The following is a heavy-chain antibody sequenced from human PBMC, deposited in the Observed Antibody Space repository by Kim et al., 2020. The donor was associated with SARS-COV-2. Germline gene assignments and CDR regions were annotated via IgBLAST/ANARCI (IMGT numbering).Heavy chain of an antibody. CDR3: ARDLGYYGSERDAFDI. J-gene: IGHJ3*02. CDR1: GGSISSSNW. Sequence: SETLSLTCAVSGGSISSSNWWSWVRQPPGKGLEWIGEIYHSGSTNYNPSLKSRVTISVDKSKNQFSLKLSSVTAADTAVYYCARDLGYYGSERDAFDIWGQGTMVTVSS. CDR2: IYHSGST. D-gene: IGHD3-10*01. V-gene: IGHV4-4*02.